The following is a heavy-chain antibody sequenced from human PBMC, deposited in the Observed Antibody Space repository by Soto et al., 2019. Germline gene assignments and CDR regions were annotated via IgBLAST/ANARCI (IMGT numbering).Heavy chain of an antibody. J-gene: IGHJ4*02. Sequence: GASVKVSCKASGYTFTSYGISWVRQAPGQGLEWMGWISAYNGNTNYAQKLQGRVTMTTDTSTSTAYMELRSLRSDDTAVYYCARDDDGSGLVPYYFDYWGQGTLVTVSS. V-gene: IGHV1-18*01. D-gene: IGHD3-10*01. CDR1: GYTFTSYG. CDR3: ARDDDGSGLVPYYFDY. CDR2: ISAYNGNT.